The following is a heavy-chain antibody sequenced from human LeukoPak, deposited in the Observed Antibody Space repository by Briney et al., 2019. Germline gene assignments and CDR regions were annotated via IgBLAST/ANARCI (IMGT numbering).Heavy chain of an antibody. Sequence: GGSLRLCCSVSGFTFSTYAMHWVRQAAGKGLEYVSAISSNGGTTYYADSVKSRFTISRDNSKNTLYLQMSSLRTEDTAVYYCVKGVVVTAYLFRHWGQGALVTVSS. V-gene: IGHV3-64D*06. CDR2: ISSNGGTT. CDR3: VKGVVVTAYLFRH. J-gene: IGHJ1*01. D-gene: IGHD2-21*02. CDR1: GFTFSTYA.